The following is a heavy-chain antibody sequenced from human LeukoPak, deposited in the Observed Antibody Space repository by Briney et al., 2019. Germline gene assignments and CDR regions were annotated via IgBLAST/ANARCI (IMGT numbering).Heavy chain of an antibody. Sequence: GGSLRLSCAASGFTFSSYDMHWVRQVTGKGLEWVSGIGTAGDTYYPGSVKGRFTISRENGKNSLYLQMNSLRAGNTAVYYCTRGRCSSTSCCRKYYGMDVWGQGTTVTVSS. D-gene: IGHD2-2*01. CDR2: IGTAGDT. V-gene: IGHV3-13*04. J-gene: IGHJ6*02. CDR1: GFTFSSYD. CDR3: TRGRCSSTSCCRKYYGMDV.